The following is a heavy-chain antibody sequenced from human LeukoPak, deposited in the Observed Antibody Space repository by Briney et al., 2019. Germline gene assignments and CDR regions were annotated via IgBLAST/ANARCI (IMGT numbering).Heavy chain of an antibody. Sequence: SETLSLTCTVSGGSISSYYWSWIRQPPGKGLEWIGYIYYSGSTYYNPSLKSRVTISVDTSKNQFSLKLSSVTAADTAVYYCARGGSYHVPGDYWGQGTLVTVSS. J-gene: IGHJ4*02. CDR2: IYYSGST. CDR3: ARGGSYHVPGDY. V-gene: IGHV4-59*12. CDR1: GGSISSYY. D-gene: IGHD1-26*01.